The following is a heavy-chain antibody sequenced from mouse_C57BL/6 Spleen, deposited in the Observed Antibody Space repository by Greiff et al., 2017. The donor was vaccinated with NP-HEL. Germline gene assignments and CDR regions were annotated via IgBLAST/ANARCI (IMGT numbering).Heavy chain of an antibody. D-gene: IGHD2-3*01. CDR1: GYTFTSYW. J-gene: IGHJ2*01. CDR2: IHPNSGST. Sequence: QVQLQQPGAELVKPGASVKLSCKASGYTFTSYWMHWVKQRPGQGLEWIGMIHPNSGSTNYNEKFKSKATLTVDKSSSTAYMQLSSLTSEDSAVYYCASMNDGYLYFDYWGQGTTLTVSS. CDR3: ASMNDGYLYFDY. V-gene: IGHV1-64*01.